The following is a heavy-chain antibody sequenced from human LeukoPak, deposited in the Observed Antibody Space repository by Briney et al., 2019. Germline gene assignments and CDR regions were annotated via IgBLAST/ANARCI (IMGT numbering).Heavy chain of an antibody. D-gene: IGHD2-2*02. J-gene: IGHJ3*02. V-gene: IGHV3-11*05. CDR1: GFTFSDYY. Sequence: PGGSLRLSCAASGFTFSDYYMSWIRQAPGKGLEWVSSISSSSSYTNYADSVKGRFTISRDNAKNSLYLQMNSLRAEDTAVYYRARDSGYCSSTSCHRGDAFDIWGQGTMVTVSS. CDR3: ARDSGYCSSTSCHRGDAFDI. CDR2: ISSSSSYT.